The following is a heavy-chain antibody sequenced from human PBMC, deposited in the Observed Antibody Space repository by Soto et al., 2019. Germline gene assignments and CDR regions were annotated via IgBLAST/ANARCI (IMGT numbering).Heavy chain of an antibody. V-gene: IGHV3-11*06. D-gene: IGHD6-19*01. CDR3: ARSVAVAGTMGVYFDY. CDR1: GFTFSDYY. Sequence: GGSLRLSCAASGFTFSDYYMSWIRQAPGKGPEWVSYISSSSSYTNYADSVKGRFTISRDNAKNSLYLQMNSLRAEDTAVYYCARSVAVAGTMGVYFDYWGQGTLVTVSS. CDR2: ISSSSSYT. J-gene: IGHJ4*02.